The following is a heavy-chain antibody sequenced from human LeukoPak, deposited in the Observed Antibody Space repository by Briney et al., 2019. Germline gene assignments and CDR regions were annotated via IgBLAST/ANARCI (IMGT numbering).Heavy chain of an antibody. CDR2: ISSSGSTI. CDR3: AKDGGEYYNILTGYYPRLYYMDV. D-gene: IGHD3-9*01. V-gene: IGHV3-48*03. J-gene: IGHJ6*03. Sequence: GGSLRLSCAASGFTFSSYEMNWVRQAPGKGLEWVSYISSSGSTIYYADSVKGRFTISRDNSKNTLYLQMNSLRAEDTAVYYCAKDGGEYYNILTGYYPRLYYMDVWGKGTTVTISS. CDR1: GFTFSSYE.